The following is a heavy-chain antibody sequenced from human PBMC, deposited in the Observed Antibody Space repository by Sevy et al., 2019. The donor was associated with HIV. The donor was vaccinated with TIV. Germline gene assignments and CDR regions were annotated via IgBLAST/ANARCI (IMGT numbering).Heavy chain of an antibody. CDR2: ISSSSSTI. V-gene: IGHV3-48*02. CDR1: GFTFSSYS. Sequence: GGSLRLSCAASGFTFSSYSMNWVRQAPGKGLEWISYISSSSSTIYYAHSVKGCFTISRDNARNSLYLQMNSLRDEDTALYYCARDALDYLWENTYNWFDPWGQGTLVTVSS. CDR3: ARDALDYLWENTYNWFDP. J-gene: IGHJ5*02. D-gene: IGHD3-16*01.